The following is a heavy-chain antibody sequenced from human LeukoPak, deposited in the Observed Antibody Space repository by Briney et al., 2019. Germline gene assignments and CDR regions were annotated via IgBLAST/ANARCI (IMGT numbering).Heavy chain of an antibody. J-gene: IGHJ3*02. Sequence: PWGSLRLSCAASGFTFSSYGMHWVRQAPGKGLEWVAVIWYDGSNKYYADSEKGRFTISRDNSKSTLYLQMNSLRAEDTAVYYCARGREYCSSTSCRDAFDIWGLGTMVTVSS. V-gene: IGHV3-33*01. CDR3: ARGREYCSSTSCRDAFDI. CDR2: IWYDGSNK. D-gene: IGHD2-2*01. CDR1: GFTFSSYG.